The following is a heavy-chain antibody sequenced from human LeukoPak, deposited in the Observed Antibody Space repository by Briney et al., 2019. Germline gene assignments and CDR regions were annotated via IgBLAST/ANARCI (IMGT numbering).Heavy chain of an antibody. CDR1: GGSIRSTSYY. V-gene: IGHV4-61*02. J-gene: IGHJ4*02. D-gene: IGHD5-24*01. Sequence: SETLSLTCSVSGGSIRSTSYYWGWIRQPAGKGLEWIGRIYISGSTNYNPPLKSRVTISRDTSKNEFSLKLSSVTAADTAVYYCARDSRRDGYNLDYWGRGTLVTVSS. CDR3: ARDSRRDGYNLDY. CDR2: IYISGST.